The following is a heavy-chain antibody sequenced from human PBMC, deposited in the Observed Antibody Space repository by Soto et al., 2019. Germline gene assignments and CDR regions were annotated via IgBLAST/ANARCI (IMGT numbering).Heavy chain of an antibody. CDR2: IKSKTDGGTT. CDR3: TTVPGTTLYYYCYMDV. D-gene: IGHD1-1*01. CDR1: GFTFSNAW. Sequence: EVQLVESGGGLVKPGGSLRLSCAASGFTFSNAWMSWVRQAPGKGLEWVGRIKSKTDGGTTDYAAPVKGRFTISRDDPNNTLYLQMNSPKTEDTAVYYCTTVPGTTLYYYCYMDVWGKGSTVTVSS. J-gene: IGHJ6*03. V-gene: IGHV3-15*01.